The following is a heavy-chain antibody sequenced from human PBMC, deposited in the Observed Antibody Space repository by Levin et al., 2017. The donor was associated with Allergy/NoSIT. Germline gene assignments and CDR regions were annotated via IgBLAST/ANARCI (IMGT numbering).Heavy chain of an antibody. Sequence: PGGSLRLSCAASGFTFSNAWMSWVRQAPGKGLEWVGRIKSKTDGGTTDYAAPVKGRFTISRDDSKNTLYLQMNSLKTEDTAVYYCTTLSRVRGVIIGSYYYYYMDVWGKGTTVTVSS. CDR3: TTLSRVRGVIIGSYYYYYMDV. V-gene: IGHV3-15*01. J-gene: IGHJ6*03. D-gene: IGHD3-10*01. CDR2: IKSKTDGGTT. CDR1: GFTFSNAW.